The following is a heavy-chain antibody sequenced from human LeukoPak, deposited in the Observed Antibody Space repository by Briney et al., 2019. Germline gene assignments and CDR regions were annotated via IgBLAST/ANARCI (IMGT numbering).Heavy chain of an antibody. D-gene: IGHD6-19*01. CDR1: GYTFTSYY. CDR2: INPSGGST. J-gene: IGHJ5*02. Sequence: GASVKVSCKASGYTFTSYYMHWVRQAPGQGLEWMGIINPSGGSTSYAQKFQGRVTMTRDMSTSTVYMGLSSLRSEDTAVYYCARVGPTWYSSGWENWFDPWGQGTLVTVSS. CDR3: ARVGPTWYSSGWENWFDP. V-gene: IGHV1-46*01.